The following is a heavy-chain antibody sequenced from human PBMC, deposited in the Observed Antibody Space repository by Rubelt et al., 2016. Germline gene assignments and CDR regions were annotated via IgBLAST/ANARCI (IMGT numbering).Heavy chain of an antibody. CDR1: GFTFNSHV. CDR2: LYSGGST. D-gene: IGHD2-15*01. Sequence: GGSLRLSCAASGFTFNSHVIHWLRQSPGKGLEWVSVLYSGGSTYYADHVHGRFTISRDDSKNTVYLQMNSLRAGDTAVYYCARVVGATTDYWGQGNLVTVSS. CDR3: ARVVGATTDY. J-gene: IGHJ4*02. V-gene: IGHV3-53*01.